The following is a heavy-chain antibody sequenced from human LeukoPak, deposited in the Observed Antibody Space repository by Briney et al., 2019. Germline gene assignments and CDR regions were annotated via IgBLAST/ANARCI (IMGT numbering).Heavy chain of an antibody. Sequence: GGSLRLSCAASGFTFRSYSMNWVRQAPGKGLEWVSSISSSSSYIYYADSVKGRFTISRDNAKNSLYLQMNSLRAEDTAVYYCARDALTGTTGFDYWGQGTLVTVSS. CDR2: ISSSSSYI. V-gene: IGHV3-21*01. D-gene: IGHD1-7*01. CDR3: ARDALTGTTGFDY. CDR1: GFTFRSYS. J-gene: IGHJ4*02.